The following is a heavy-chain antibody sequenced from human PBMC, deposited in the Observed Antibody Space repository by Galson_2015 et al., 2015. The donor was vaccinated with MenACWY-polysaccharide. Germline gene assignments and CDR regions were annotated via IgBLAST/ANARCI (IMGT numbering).Heavy chain of an antibody. V-gene: IGHV4-39*01. Sequence: ETLSLTCTVSGGSINSRSYHWGWIRQPPGKGLEWIGIIYYRGNTYYNPSLESRVTISMDTSNNQFSLMLSSVTAADTALYYCARAPTPYCSSTSCFNKYAFDVWGQGTMVTVSS. D-gene: IGHD2-2*01. J-gene: IGHJ3*01. CDR3: ARAPTPYCSSTSCFNKYAFDV. CDR1: GGSINSRSYH. CDR2: IYYRGNT.